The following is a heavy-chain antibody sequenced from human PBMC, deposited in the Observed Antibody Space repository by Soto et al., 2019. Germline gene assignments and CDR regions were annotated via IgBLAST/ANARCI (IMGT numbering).Heavy chain of an antibody. J-gene: IGHJ6*02. Sequence: GGSLRLSCAASGFTFSSYGMHWVRQAPGKGLEWVAVISYDGSNKYYADSVKGRFTISRDNSKNTLYLQMNSLRAEDTAVYYCAKDFFPTYHYDSSGYYTSYYYGMDVWGQGTTVTVSS. D-gene: IGHD3-22*01. CDR2: ISYDGSNK. CDR1: GFTFSSYG. CDR3: AKDFFPTYHYDSSGYYTSYYYGMDV. V-gene: IGHV3-30*18.